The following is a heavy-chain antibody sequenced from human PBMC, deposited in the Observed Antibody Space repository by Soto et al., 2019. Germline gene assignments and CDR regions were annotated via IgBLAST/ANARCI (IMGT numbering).Heavy chain of an antibody. CDR2: ISYDGSNK. CDR3: AKDGGNRGVITYYFDY. CDR1: GFTFSSYG. V-gene: IGHV3-30*18. Sequence: QVQLVESGGGVVQPGRSLRLSCAASGFTFSSYGMHWVRQAPGKGLEWVAVISYDGSNKYYADSVKGRFTISRDNSKNTLYLQMNSLRAEDTAVYYCAKDGGNRGVITYYFDYWGQGTLVTVSS. J-gene: IGHJ4*02. D-gene: IGHD3-10*01.